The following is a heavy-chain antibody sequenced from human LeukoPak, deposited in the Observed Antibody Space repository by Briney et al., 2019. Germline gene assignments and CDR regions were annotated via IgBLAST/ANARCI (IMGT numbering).Heavy chain of an antibody. CDR3: ARGGAGDMYNFFDP. V-gene: IGHV1-46*01. D-gene: IGHD3-16*01. Sequence: EASVKVSCKASGYTFTNYYMVWVRQAPGQGLEWMGIINPSGGSTTYAQKFKGRVTVTRDTSTSTVYMELSSLRSEDTAIYYCARGGAGDMYNFFDPWGQGTLVTVSS. CDR2: INPSGGST. CDR1: GYTFTNYY. J-gene: IGHJ5*02.